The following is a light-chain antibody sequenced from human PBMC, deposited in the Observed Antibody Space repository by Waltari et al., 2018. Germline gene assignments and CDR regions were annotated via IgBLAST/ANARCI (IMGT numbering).Light chain of an antibody. CDR1: QGLRHNNGYNY. CDR2: LGS. J-gene: IGKJ1*01. CDR3: MQTLQTPPT. V-gene: IGKV2-28*01. Sequence: DIVMTQSPLSLPVSPGEPASISCRSSQGLRHNNGYNYLNWYLQKPGQSPQLLIYLGSNRASGVPDRFSGSGSGTDFTLKISRVEAEDVGVYYCMQTLQTPPTFGQGTKVEIK.